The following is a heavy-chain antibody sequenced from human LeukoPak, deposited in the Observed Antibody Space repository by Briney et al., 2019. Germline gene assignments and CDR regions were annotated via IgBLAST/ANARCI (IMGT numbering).Heavy chain of an antibody. D-gene: IGHD3-9*01. J-gene: IGHJ3*02. V-gene: IGHV3-53*01. CDR1: GFTVSSNY. CDR3: AREDYDILTGSAFDI. CDR2: IYSGGST. Sequence: GGSLRLSCAASGFTVSSNYMSWVRQAPGKGLEWVSVIYSGGSTYYADSVKGRFTISRDNSKNTLYLQMNSLRAGDTAVYYCAREDYDILTGSAFDIWGQGTMVTVSS.